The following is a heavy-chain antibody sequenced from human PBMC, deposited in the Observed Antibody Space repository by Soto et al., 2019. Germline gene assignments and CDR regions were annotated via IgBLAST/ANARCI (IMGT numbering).Heavy chain of an antibody. J-gene: IGHJ1*01. CDR3: AKDVESSLHQ. CDR2: ISYDGSDK. V-gene: IGHV3-30*18. CDR1: GFTFSSYG. Sequence: QVQLVESGGGVVQPGRSLRLSCAASGFTFSSYGMHWVRQAPGKGLEWVAVISYDGSDKYYADSVKGRFTISRDNSKNTLCLQLNSLRAEDTAVYYCAKDVESSLHQWGQGTLITVSS. D-gene: IGHD2-15*01.